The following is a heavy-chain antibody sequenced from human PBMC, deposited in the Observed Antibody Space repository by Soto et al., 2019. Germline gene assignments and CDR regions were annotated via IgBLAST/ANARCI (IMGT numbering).Heavy chain of an antibody. CDR3: ARDDWLLRIPQNWFDP. D-gene: IGHD3-9*01. CDR2: ISAYNGNT. J-gene: IGHJ5*02. V-gene: IGHV1-18*01. Sequence: GASVKVSCKASGYTFTSYGISWVRQAPGQGLEWMGWISAYNGNTNYAQKLQGRVTMTTDTSTSTAYMELRSLRSDDTAVYYCARDDWLLRIPQNWFDPWGQGTLVTVSS. CDR1: GYTFTSYG.